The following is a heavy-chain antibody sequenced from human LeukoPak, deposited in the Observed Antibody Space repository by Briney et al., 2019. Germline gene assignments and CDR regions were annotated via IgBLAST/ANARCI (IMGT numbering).Heavy chain of an antibody. J-gene: IGHJ6*03. V-gene: IGHV3-74*01. CDR3: ARDPYSGSYGNYYYYFMDV. D-gene: IGHD1-26*01. CDR1: GFTFSNYW. CDR2: IHTSGSST. Sequence: GGSLRLSCSASGFTFSNYWMHWVRQAPGKGLLWFARIHTSGSSTSYADSVKGRFTISRDNAKNSLYLQMNRLRAEDTAVYYCARDPYSGSYGNYYYYFMDVWGKGTTVTISS.